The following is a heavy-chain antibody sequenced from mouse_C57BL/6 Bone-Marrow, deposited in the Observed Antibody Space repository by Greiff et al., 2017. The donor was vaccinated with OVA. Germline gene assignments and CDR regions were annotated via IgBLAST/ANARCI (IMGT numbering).Heavy chain of an antibody. V-gene: IGHV1-76*01. J-gene: IGHJ4*01. CDR3: AAYYDYDGYAMDY. CDR2: IYPGSGNT. CDR1: GYPFTDSY. Sequence: QVQLQQSGAELVRPGASVRLSCRASGYPFTDSYINWVKQRPGRGLEWIARIYPGSGNTYYNESFKGKATLTAEKSSSTAYMQLSSLTSEDSAVYFCAAYYDYDGYAMDYWGQGTSVTVSS. D-gene: IGHD2-4*01.